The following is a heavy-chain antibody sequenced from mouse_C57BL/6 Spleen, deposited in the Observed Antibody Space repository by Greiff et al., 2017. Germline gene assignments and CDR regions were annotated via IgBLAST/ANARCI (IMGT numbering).Heavy chain of an antibody. D-gene: IGHD2-4*01. V-gene: IGHV1-81*01. CDR1: GYTFTSYG. CDR2: IYPRSGNT. J-gene: IGHJ3*01. CDR3: ARYDSWFAY. Sequence: VKLMESGAELARPGASVKLSCKASGYTFTSYGISWVKQRTGQGLEWIGEIYPRSGNTYYNEKFKGKATLTADKSSSTAYMELRSLTFEDSAVYFCARYDSWFAYWGQGTLVTVSA.